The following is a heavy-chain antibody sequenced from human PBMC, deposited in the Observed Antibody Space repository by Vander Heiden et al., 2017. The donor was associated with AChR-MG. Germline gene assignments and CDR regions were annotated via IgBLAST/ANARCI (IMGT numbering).Heavy chain of an antibody. J-gene: IGHJ4*02. CDR1: GDSISSYIW. Sequence: QVQLQESGPGLVKPSGTLSPTCAVPGDSISSYIWWSWVLQPPGKGLEWIGEIFHSGSTNYNTSLESRVTISVDKSKNQFSLKLTSVTAADTAVYYCARGGDYSWSDWGQGTLVTVSS. V-gene: IGHV4-4*02. CDR2: IFHSGST. D-gene: IGHD3-16*01. CDR3: ARGGDYSWSD.